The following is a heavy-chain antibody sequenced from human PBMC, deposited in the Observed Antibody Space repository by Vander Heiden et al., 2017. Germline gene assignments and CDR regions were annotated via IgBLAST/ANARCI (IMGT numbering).Heavy chain of an antibody. V-gene: IGHV3-9*01. CDR2: IRWNSGTI. J-gene: IGHJ4*02. Sequence: EVQLVESGGGLVQPGRFLRVSCAASGFTFDDYAMHWVRQAPGKGLEWVSGIRWNSGTIVYADSVKGRFTISRDNAKNSLYLQMNSLRAEDTALYYCAKEPLAGAGGGFDYWGQGTLVTVSS. D-gene: IGHD2-15*01. CDR3: AKEPLAGAGGGFDY. CDR1: GFTFDDYA.